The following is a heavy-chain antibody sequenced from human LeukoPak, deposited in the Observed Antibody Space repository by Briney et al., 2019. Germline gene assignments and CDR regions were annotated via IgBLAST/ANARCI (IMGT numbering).Heavy chain of an antibody. J-gene: IGHJ3*01. D-gene: IGHD4-23*01. Sequence: AGGSLRLSCAASGFTLSTFEMNWVRQAPGKGLEWVSYMSTSGTTIYYIDSVKGRFTVSRDNAKNSLYLQMNSLRAEDTALYYCAREGYRGNSDAFDLWGQGTMVTVSS. CDR1: GFTLSTFE. CDR2: MSTSGTTI. V-gene: IGHV3-48*03. CDR3: AREGYRGNSDAFDL.